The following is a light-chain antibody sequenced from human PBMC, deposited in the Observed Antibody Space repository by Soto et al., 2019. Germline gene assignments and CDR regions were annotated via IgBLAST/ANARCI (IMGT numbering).Light chain of an antibody. Sequence: VLTQSPGTLSLSPGERATLSCRASQSVSNNYLAWYQQKPGQAPRLLIYGASNRATGIPDRFSGSGSGTDFTLTISRLEPEDFAVYYCQQYGGSGTFGQGTKVDIK. J-gene: IGKJ1*01. CDR2: GAS. CDR3: QQYGGSGT. V-gene: IGKV3-20*01. CDR1: QSVSNNY.